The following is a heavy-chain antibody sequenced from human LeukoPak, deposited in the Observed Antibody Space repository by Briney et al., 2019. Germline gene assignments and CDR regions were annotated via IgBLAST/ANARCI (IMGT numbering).Heavy chain of an antibody. J-gene: IGHJ4*02. CDR3: AKDHGYDYGDYFDY. CDR2: IAHDGSNK. Sequence: GGSLRLSCAASGFIFSSRAMQWVRQAPGKGLEWVAAIAHDGSNKYHADSVKGRFTISRDNSKTTLYMQMNSLRADDTAVYYCAKDHGYDYGDYFDYWGQGILVTVSS. V-gene: IGHV3-30*04. CDR1: GFIFSSRA. D-gene: IGHD5-12*01.